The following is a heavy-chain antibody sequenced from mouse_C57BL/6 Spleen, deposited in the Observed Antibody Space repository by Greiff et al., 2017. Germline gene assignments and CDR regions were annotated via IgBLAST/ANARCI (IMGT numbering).Heavy chain of an antibody. D-gene: IGHD2-1*01. J-gene: IGHJ2*01. CDR1: GYTFTSYW. CDR2: IDPSDSYT. Sequence: QVHVKQPGAELVRPGTSVKLSCKASGYTFTSYWMHWVQQRPGQGLEWIGVIDPSDSYTNYNQTFKGKATLTVDTSSSTGDMQLLSLTSEDSAVYYCARVNGTHFDYWGQGTTLTVSS. V-gene: IGHV1-59*01. CDR3: ARVNGTHFDY.